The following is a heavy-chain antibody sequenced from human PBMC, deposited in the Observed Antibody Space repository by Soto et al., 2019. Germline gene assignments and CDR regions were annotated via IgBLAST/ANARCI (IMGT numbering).Heavy chain of an antibody. D-gene: IGHD4-17*01. J-gene: IGHJ4*02. V-gene: IGHV3-9*01. CDR1: GFTFDGYA. Sequence: EVPLVESGGGLVQPGRSLRLSCAASGFTFDGYAMHWVRLAPGKGLEWVSGSSWNSGSIGYADSVKGRFTISRDNAKNSLYLQMNSLRAEDTALYYCAKAATTVTTGYFDYWGQGTLVTVSS. CDR2: SSWNSGSI. CDR3: AKAATTVTTGYFDY.